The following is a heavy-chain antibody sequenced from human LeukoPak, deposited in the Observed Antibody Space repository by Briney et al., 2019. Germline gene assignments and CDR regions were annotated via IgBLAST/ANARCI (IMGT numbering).Heavy chain of an antibody. J-gene: IGHJ4*02. Sequence: GGSLRLSCAASGFTFSSDAMSWGRQAPRERLEWGSVITSGGDTYYADSVEGRFTISRDNSKNTLYVQMNSLRAEDTAVYYCAKVGGSSAPGDDYWGQGTLVTVSS. D-gene: IGHD3-16*01. CDR1: GFTFSSDA. V-gene: IGHV3-23*01. CDR2: ITSGGDT. CDR3: AKVGGSSAPGDDY.